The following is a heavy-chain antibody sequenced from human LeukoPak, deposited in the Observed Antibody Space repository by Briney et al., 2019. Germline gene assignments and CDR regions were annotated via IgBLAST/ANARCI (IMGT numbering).Heavy chain of an antibody. CDR2: IFYSGST. D-gene: IGHD5-12*01. Sequence: SETLSLTCAVSGGSISSGSYYWGWIRQPPGKGLEWIGSIFYSGSTYYNPSLKSRVTISVDTSKNQFSLKLSSVTAADTAVYYCARGRGPYYYYYMDVWGKGTTVTVSS. CDR1: GGSISSGSYY. J-gene: IGHJ6*03. CDR3: ARGRGPYYYYYMDV. V-gene: IGHV4-39*07.